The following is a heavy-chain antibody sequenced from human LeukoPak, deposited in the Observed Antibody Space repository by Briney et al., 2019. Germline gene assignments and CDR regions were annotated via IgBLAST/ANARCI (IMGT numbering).Heavy chain of an antibody. CDR3: ARVLAVATNWFDP. CDR2: IYYSGST. V-gene: IGHV4-59*01. Sequence: SETLSLTCTVSGGSISSYYWSWIRHPPGKGLEWIGYIYYSGSTNYNPSLKSRVTISVDTSKNQFSLKLSSVTAADTAVYYCARVLAVATNWFDPWGQGTLVTVSS. D-gene: IGHD6-19*01. CDR1: GGSISSYY. J-gene: IGHJ5*02.